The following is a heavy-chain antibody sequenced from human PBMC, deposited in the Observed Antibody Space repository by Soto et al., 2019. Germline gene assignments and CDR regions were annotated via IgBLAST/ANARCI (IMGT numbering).Heavy chain of an antibody. Sequence: SETLSLTCAVSGGSISSGGYSWSWSRQPPGKGLEWIGYIYHSGSTYYNPSLKSRVTISVDRSKNQFSLKLSSVTAADTAVYYCARGVSSGWPSDYYYYYYGMDVWGQGTTVT. J-gene: IGHJ6*02. D-gene: IGHD6-19*01. V-gene: IGHV4-30-2*01. CDR1: GGSISSGGYS. CDR2: IYHSGST. CDR3: ARGVSSGWPSDYYYYYYGMDV.